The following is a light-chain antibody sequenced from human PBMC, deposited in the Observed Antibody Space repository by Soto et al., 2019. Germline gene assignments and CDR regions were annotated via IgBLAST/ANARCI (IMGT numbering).Light chain of an antibody. CDR2: QVS. CDR1: QGLVYSDGNTF. J-gene: IGKJ1*01. Sequence: DVVMTQSPLSLSVTLGQPASISCRSSQGLVYSDGNTFLNWFHQRPGQSPRRLIYQVSNRDSGVPARFSGSGSGTDYTLTISGVEAEDVGIYYCVQGTHWPWTFGQGNKVEIK. V-gene: IGKV2-30*01. CDR3: VQGTHWPWT.